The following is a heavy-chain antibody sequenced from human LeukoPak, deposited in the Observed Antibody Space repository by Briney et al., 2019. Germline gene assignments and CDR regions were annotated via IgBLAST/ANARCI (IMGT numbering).Heavy chain of an antibody. V-gene: IGHV6-1*01. CDR1: GDSVSNNSAI. J-gene: IGHJ4*02. Sequence: SHTLSLTCAICGDSVSNNSAIWIWIRQSPSRGLQWLGRTYYRSKWYNDYAVSVKSRITLNVDTSKNQFSLQLNSVTPEDTAVYYCARSSNLHYFDYWGQGTQVTVSS. CDR3: ARSSNLHYFDY. CDR2: TYYRSKWYN.